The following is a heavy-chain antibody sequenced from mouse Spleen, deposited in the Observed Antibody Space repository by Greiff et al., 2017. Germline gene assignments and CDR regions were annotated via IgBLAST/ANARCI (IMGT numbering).Heavy chain of an antibody. CDR2: IDPSDSYT. V-gene: IGHV1-69*01. D-gene: IGHD2-14*01. CDR1: GYTFTSYW. Sequence: QVQLKQPGAELVMPGASVKLSCKASGYTFTSYWMHWVKQRPGQGLEWIGEIDPSDSYTNYNQKFKGKATLTVDKSSSTAYMQLSSLTSEDSAVYYCARGEIYRFFAYWGQGTLVTVSA. CDR3: ARGEIYRFFAY. J-gene: IGHJ3*01.